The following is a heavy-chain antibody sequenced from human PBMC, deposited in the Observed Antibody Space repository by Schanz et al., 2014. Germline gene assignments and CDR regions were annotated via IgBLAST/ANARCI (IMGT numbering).Heavy chain of an antibody. CDR1: GFTFSSYA. D-gene: IGHD3-10*01. Sequence: VQLLQFGGGVVQPGRSLRLSCAASGFTFSSYAMSWVRQAPGKGLEWVSGISGSGGSTYYADSVKGRFTISRDNAKTSLYLKITSLRAEDTAVYYCARDFDDRRGYGSGYCVGDCMDVWGQGTTVTDSS. J-gene: IGHJ6*02. CDR3: ARDFDDRRGYGSGYCVGDCMDV. V-gene: IGHV3-23*01. CDR2: ISGSGGST.